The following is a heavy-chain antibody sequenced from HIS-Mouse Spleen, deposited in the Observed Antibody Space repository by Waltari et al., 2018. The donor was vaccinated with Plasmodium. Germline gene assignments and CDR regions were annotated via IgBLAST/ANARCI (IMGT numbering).Heavy chain of an antibody. D-gene: IGHD1-1*01. V-gene: IGHV1-2*02. Sequence: QVQLVQSGAEVKNPGASVKVPCMASGSPFTGYYMHWVRQAPGQGLEWMGWINPNSGGTNYAQKFQGRVTMTRDTSISTAYMELSRLRSDDTAVYYCARLALELNFDYWGQGTMVTVSS. CDR3: ARLALELNFDY. J-gene: IGHJ4*03. CDR1: GSPFTGYY. CDR2: INPNSGGT.